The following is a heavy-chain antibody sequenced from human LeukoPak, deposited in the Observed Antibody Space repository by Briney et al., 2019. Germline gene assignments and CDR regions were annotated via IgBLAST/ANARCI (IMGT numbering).Heavy chain of an antibody. CDR3: ARAAITMTVVE. CDR1: GFSVSNNG. D-gene: IGHD3-22*01. Sequence: GGSLRLSCAASGFSVSNNGMSWVRQAPGKGLEWVSAFSGSGSPTYYADSVKGRFTISRDNSKNTLYLQMNSLRAEDTAVYYCARAAITMTVVEWGQGTLVTVSS. J-gene: IGHJ4*02. CDR2: FSGSGSPT. V-gene: IGHV3-23*01.